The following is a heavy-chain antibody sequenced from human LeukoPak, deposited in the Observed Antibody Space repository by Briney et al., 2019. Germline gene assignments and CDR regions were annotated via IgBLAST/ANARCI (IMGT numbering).Heavy chain of an antibody. D-gene: IGHD3-9*01. Sequence: SVKVSCKASGGTFSSYAISWVRQAPGQGLEWMGGIIPIFGTANYAQKFQGRVTITADKSTSTAYMELSSLRSEDTAVYYCATGLTGYQKIDYWGQGTLVTVSS. CDR3: ATGLTGYQKIDY. CDR1: GGTFSSYA. CDR2: IIPIFGTA. V-gene: IGHV1-69*06. J-gene: IGHJ4*02.